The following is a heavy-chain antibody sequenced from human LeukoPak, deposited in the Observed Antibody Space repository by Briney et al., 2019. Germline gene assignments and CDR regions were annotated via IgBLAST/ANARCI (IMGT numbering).Heavy chain of an antibody. CDR2: IYTSGST. Sequence: SQTLSLTCTVSGGSISSGSYYWSWIRQPAGKGLEWIGRIYTSGSTNYNPSLKSRVTISVDTSKNQFSLKLSSVTAADTAVYYCASSHLRFLDVGTAGAIDYWGQGTLVTVSS. D-gene: IGHD3-3*01. CDR3: ASSHLRFLDVGTAGAIDY. CDR1: GGSISSGSYY. V-gene: IGHV4-61*02. J-gene: IGHJ4*02.